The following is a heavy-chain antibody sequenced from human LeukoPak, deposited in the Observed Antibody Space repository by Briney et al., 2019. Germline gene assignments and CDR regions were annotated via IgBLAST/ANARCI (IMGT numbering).Heavy chain of an antibody. CDR1: GFTFSSYA. CDR2: ISGSGGST. CDR3: AKGVLTYYYDSSGSPDWYFDL. Sequence: GGSLRLSCAASGFTFSSYAMSWVRQAPGKGLEWVSAISGSGGSTYYADSVKGRFTISRDNSKNTLYLQMNSLRAEDTAVYYCAKGVLTYYYDSSGSPDWYFDLWGRGTLVTVPS. V-gene: IGHV3-23*01. D-gene: IGHD3-22*01. J-gene: IGHJ2*01.